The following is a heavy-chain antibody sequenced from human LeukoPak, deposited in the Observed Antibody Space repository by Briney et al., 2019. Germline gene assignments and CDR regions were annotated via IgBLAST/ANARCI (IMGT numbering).Heavy chain of an antibody. CDR3: ARGDDSGYYDYFDY. Sequence: GGSLRLSCAASGFTFSSYAMSWVRQAPGKGLEWVSAISGSGGTTYYADSVKGRFTISRDFSKNTVFLHMNSLRAEDTAMYYCARGDDSGYYDYFDYWGQGALVTVSS. CDR2: ISGSGGTT. D-gene: IGHD3-22*01. CDR1: GFTFSSYA. V-gene: IGHV3-23*01. J-gene: IGHJ4*02.